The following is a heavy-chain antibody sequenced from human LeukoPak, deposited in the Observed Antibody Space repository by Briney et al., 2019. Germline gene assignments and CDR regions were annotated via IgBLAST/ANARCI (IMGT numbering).Heavy chain of an antibody. CDR3: GRVAKSSRYYYYYYYMEV. V-gene: IGHV1-46*01. J-gene: IGHJ6*03. D-gene: IGHD2-21*01. Sequence: ASVKVSCKASGYTFTSYYMHWVRQAPGQGLEWMGIINTSGGSTSYAQKFQGRVTMTRDTSTSTVYMELSSLRSEDTAVYYCGRVAKSSRYYYYYYYMEVSGKGTTVTVS. CDR1: GYTFTSYY. CDR2: INTSGGST.